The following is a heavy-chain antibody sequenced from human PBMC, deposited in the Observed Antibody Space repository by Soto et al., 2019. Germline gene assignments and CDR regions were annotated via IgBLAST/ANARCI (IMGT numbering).Heavy chain of an antibody. CDR2: IYYSGST. V-gene: IGHV4-39*01. CDR1: GGSISSSSYY. CDR3: ARTIAAAGDY. D-gene: IGHD6-13*01. J-gene: IGHJ4*02. Sequence: SETLSLTCTVSGGSISSSSYYWGWIRQPPGKGLEWIGSIYYSGSTYYNPSLKSRVTISVDTSKNQFSLKLSSVTAADTAVYYCARTIAAAGDYWGQGTLVTVSS.